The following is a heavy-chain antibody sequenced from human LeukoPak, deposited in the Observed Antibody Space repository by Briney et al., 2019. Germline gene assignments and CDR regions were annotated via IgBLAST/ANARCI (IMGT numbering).Heavy chain of an antibody. CDR3: ARAYYYGSGRPSPYDAFDI. D-gene: IGHD3-10*01. CDR2: INHSGST. V-gene: IGHV4-34*01. CDR1: GGSFSGYY. J-gene: IGHJ3*02. Sequence: SETLSLTCAVYGGSFSGYYWSWIRQPPGKGLEWIGEINHSGSTNYNPSLKSRVTISVDTSKNQFSLKLSSVTAADTAVYYCARAYYYGSGRPSPYDAFDIWGQGTIVTVSS.